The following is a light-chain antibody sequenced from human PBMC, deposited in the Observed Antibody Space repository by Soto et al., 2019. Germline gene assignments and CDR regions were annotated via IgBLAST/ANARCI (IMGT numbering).Light chain of an antibody. V-gene: IGLV2-14*01. CDR3: TSYTSNSTPYV. Sequence: QPVLTHPVSVNGFHGQSITISCTGTSSDVGAYTYVSWYQQHPGKAPKLMIYDVSNRPSGVSNRFSGSKSGNTAFLIISGLQAEDEADYYCTSYTSNSTPYVFGGGTKVTVL. J-gene: IGLJ1*01. CDR2: DVS. CDR1: SSDVGAYTY.